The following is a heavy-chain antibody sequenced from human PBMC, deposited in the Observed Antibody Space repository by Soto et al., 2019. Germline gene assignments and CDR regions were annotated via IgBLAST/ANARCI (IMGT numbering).Heavy chain of an antibody. CDR1: GGSISSCCYS. V-gene: IGHV4-30-2*01. CDR2: IYHSGST. J-gene: IGHJ4*02. CDR3: AAGGGLPRYY. Sequence: SETLSLTFAVSGGSISSCCYSWSWIRQPPGKGLEWIGYIYHSGSTYYNPSLKSRVTISVDRSKNQFSLKLSSVTAADTAVYYCAAGGGLPRYYWGQGTLVTVS. D-gene: IGHD5-12*01.